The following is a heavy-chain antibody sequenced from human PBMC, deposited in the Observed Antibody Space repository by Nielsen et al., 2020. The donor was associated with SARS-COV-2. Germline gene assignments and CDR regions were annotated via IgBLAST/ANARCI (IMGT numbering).Heavy chain of an antibody. CDR2: ISYDGSNK. CDR1: GFTFSSYA. V-gene: IGHV3-30*04. D-gene: IGHD4-11*01. Sequence: GGSLRLSCAASGFTFSSYAMHWVRQAPGKGLEWVAVISYDGSNKYYADSVKGRFTISRDNSKNTLYLQMNSLRAEDTAVYYCATSVSTGPTASGAFDIWGQGTMVTVSS. CDR3: ATSVSTGPTASGAFDI. J-gene: IGHJ3*02.